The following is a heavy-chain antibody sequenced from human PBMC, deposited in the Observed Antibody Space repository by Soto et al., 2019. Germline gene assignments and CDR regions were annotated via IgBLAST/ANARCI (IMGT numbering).Heavy chain of an antibody. J-gene: IGHJ6*03. Sequence: QVQLVQSGAEVKKPGSSVKVSCKASGGTFSSYAISWVRQATGQGLEWMGGIIPIFGTASYAQKFPGRVTITAYEATSTAYRELSSLISEDTAVYYVVRAQDSLQSRGYYYYYMDVRCKGTTVTVSS. CDR3: VRAQDSLQSRGYYYYYMDV. D-gene: IGHD4-4*01. CDR1: GGTFSSYA. CDR2: IIPIFGTA. V-gene: IGHV1-69*01.